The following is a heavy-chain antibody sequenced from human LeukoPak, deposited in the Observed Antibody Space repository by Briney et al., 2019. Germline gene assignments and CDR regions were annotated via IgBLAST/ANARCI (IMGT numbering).Heavy chain of an antibody. CDR1: GYTFTSYG. D-gene: IGHD2-15*01. Sequence: ASLKVSCKASGYTFTSYGISWVRQAPGQGLEWMGWISAYNGNTNYAQRLQGRVTMTTDTSTSTAYMELRSLRSDDTAVYYCARVRYCSGGSCYTFDYWGQGTLVTVSS. CDR3: ARVRYCSGGSCYTFDY. J-gene: IGHJ4*02. CDR2: ISAYNGNT. V-gene: IGHV1-18*01.